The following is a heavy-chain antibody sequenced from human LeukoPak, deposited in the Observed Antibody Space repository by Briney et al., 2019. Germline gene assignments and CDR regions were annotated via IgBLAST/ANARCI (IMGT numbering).Heavy chain of an antibody. D-gene: IGHD4-17*01. J-gene: IGHJ6*02. V-gene: IGHV7-4-1*02. CDR1: GYTLTSYA. CDR2: INTNTGNP. Sequence: ASVKVSCKASGYTLTSYAMNWVRQAPGQGLEWMGWINTNTGNPTYTQGFTGRFVFSLDTSVSTAYLQISSLKAEDTAVYYCARVFDYGDYVYYGMDVWGQGTTVTVSS. CDR3: ARVFDYGDYVYYGMDV.